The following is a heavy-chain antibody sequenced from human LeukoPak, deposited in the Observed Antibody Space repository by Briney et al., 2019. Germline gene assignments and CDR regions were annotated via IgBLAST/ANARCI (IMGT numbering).Heavy chain of an antibody. J-gene: IGHJ4*02. Sequence: GGSLRLSCAASGFTFSTCAMTWVRQAPGKGLEWVSGISASGGTTYFAASVKGRFTISRDNSKNTLYLQMHSLRAEDTALYYCATDDYSTAWSAREGLDVWGRGTLVTVSS. D-gene: IGHD2/OR15-2a*01. CDR1: GFTFSTCA. V-gene: IGHV3-23*01. CDR3: ATDDYSTAWSAREGLDV. CDR2: ISASGGTT.